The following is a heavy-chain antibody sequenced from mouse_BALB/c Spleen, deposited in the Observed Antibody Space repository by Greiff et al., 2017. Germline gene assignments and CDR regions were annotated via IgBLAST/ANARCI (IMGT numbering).Heavy chain of an antibody. CDR1: GYTFSSYW. Sequence: QVTLKESGAELMKPGASVKISCKATGYTFSSYWIEWVKQRPGHGLEWIGEILPGSGSTNYNEKFKGKATFTADTSSNTAYMQLSSLTSEDSAVYYCARGGGTDWYFDVWGAGTTVTVSS. D-gene: IGHD4-1*01. CDR3: ARGGGTDWYFDV. CDR2: ILPGSGST. J-gene: IGHJ1*01. V-gene: IGHV1-9*01.